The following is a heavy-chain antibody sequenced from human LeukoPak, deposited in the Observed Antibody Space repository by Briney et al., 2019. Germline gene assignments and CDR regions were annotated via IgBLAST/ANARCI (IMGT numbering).Heavy chain of an antibody. CDR3: AREGRFQSFDY. CDR1: GFSVSSNY. CDR2: IYTGGTT. Sequence: PGGSLGLSCAASGFSVSSNYVSWVRQAPGKGLEWVSVIYTGGTTHHAPSVMGRFTISRDDSQNTVHLHMSGLRDEDTALYYCAREGRFQSFDYWGQGTLVAVSS. V-gene: IGHV3-53*01. J-gene: IGHJ4*02.